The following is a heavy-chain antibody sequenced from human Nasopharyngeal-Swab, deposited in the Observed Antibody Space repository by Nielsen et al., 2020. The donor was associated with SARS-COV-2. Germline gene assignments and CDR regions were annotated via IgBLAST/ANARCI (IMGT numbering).Heavy chain of an antibody. CDR3: VRPEGVATSFKYYFQYGMDV. J-gene: IGHJ6*02. CDR2: IYPRDSDT. D-gene: IGHD5-12*01. Sequence: GESLKTSRKGSGYSFTSYSIAWVRQMPGKGLEWMGIIYPRDSDTRYSPSFQGQVTISADKSISTAYLQWSSLKASDTAMYYCVRPEGVATSFKYYFQYGMDVWGQGTMVTVPS. CDR1: GYSFTSYS. V-gene: IGHV5-51*01.